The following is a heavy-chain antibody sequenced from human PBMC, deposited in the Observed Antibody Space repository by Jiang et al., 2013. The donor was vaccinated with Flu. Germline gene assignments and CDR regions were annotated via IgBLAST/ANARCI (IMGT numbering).Heavy chain of an antibody. D-gene: IGHD3-22*01. J-gene: IGHJ3*02. V-gene: IGHV4-61*02. Sequence: TLSLTLHCLWWAPSAVVGYYWSWDPGSPPGRGLEWIGRIYTSGSTNYNPSLKSRVTISVDTSKNQFSLKLSSVTAADTAVYYCARGKKGYYYDSSGYYYGAFDIWGQGTMVTVSS. CDR2: IYTSGST. CDR1: WAPSAVVGYY. CDR3: ARGKKGYYYDSSGYYYGAFDI.